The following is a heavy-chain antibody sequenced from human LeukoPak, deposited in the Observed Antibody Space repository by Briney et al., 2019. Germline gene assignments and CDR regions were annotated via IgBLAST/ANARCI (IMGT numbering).Heavy chain of an antibody. CDR2: IYHSGSS. CDR3: ARAETYSSGWYDPFFDY. V-gene: IGHV4-38-2*02. J-gene: IGHJ4*02. CDR1: TYSISSGYY. D-gene: IGHD6-19*01. Sequence: SETLSLTCTVSTYSISSGYYWGWIRRPPGKGLEWIGSIYHSGSSYYNPSHKSRVTISVDTSKNQFSLKLRSVTAADTAVYHCARAETYSSGWYDPFFDYWGQGTLVTVST.